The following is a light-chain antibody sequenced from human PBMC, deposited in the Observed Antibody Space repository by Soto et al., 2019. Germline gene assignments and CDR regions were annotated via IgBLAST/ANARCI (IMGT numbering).Light chain of an antibody. Sequence: QSVMPQPPSVSAAPGQKVTISCAGSSANIWGNSVSWYQQLPGTAPKLLIYDDTKRPSGIPDRFSGSKSGTSDTLGITGFQTGDEADYYGGSWYSSLSADVFGTGTKVTVL. V-gene: IGLV1-51*01. CDR3: GSWYSSLSADV. CDR2: DDT. CDR1: SANIWGNS. J-gene: IGLJ1*01.